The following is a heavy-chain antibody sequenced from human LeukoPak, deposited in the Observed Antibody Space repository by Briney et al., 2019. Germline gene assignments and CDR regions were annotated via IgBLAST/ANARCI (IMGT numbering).Heavy chain of an antibody. CDR3: AKDRSIAAAGTLDY. CDR1: GFTFNIYA. Sequence: GGSLRLSCAASGFTFNIYAMTWVRQAPGKGLEWVSAISGSGGSTYYADSVKGRFTISRDNSKNTLYLQMNSLRAEDTAVYYCAKDRSIAAAGTLDYWGQGTLVTVSS. CDR2: ISGSGGST. D-gene: IGHD6-13*01. J-gene: IGHJ4*02. V-gene: IGHV3-23*01.